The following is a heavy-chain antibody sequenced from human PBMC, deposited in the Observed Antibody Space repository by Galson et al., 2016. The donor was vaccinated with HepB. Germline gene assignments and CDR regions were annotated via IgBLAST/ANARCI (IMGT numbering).Heavy chain of an antibody. CDR2: IIPMLGTA. D-gene: IGHD3-9*01. J-gene: IGHJ4*02. CDR3: ARGSEILTGYYAY. V-gene: IGHV1-69*13. CDR1: GGTFNTYA. Sequence: SVKVSCKASGGTFNTYAISWVRQAPGQGLEWMGGIIPMLGTATYAQKFQGRVTITADESTSTAYMDLSSLRYEDTALYYCARGSEILTGYYAYWGQGTLITASS.